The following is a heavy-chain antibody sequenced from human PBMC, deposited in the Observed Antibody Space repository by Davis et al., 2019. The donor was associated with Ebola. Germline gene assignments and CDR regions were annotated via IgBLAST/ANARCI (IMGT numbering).Heavy chain of an antibody. Sequence: GESLKISCAASGFTFSSYSMNWVRQAPGKGLEWVSVIYSGGSTYYADSVKGRFTISRDNSKNTLYLQMNSLRAEDTAVYYCAGIAARAYYYGMDVWGQGTTVTVSS. CDR3: AGIAARAYYYGMDV. J-gene: IGHJ6*02. CDR1: GFTFSSYS. CDR2: IYSGGST. D-gene: IGHD6-6*01. V-gene: IGHV3-53*01.